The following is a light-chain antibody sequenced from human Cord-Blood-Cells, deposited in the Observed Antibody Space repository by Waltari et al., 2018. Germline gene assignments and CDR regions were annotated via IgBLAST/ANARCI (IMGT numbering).Light chain of an antibody. CDR2: AAS. CDR3: QKNNSAPQT. CDR1: QGISNY. Sequence: IRMTQSLSSASASVGDRVTMTCRASQGISNYLGWYQQKPRKVPKLLIYAASTLQSGVPPRFRDSGSGTDFTLTISGLQPEDAATHFCQKNNSAPQTCGHGPKMEIK. V-gene: IGKV1-27*01. J-gene: IGKJ1*01.